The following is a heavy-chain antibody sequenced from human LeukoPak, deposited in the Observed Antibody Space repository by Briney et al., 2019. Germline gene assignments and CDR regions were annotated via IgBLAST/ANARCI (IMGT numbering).Heavy chain of an antibody. CDR1: GFTFSSYG. CDR3: ANEVPYFEY. CDR2: ISGSGNSI. D-gene: IGHD2-21*01. Sequence: GRSLRLSCAASGFTFSSYGMHWVRQAPGKGLEWVSVISGSGNSIYYTDSVKGRFTISRDNSKNTLYLQMNALRAEDTAVYYCANEVPYFEYWGQGTLVTVSS. J-gene: IGHJ4*02. V-gene: IGHV3-23*01.